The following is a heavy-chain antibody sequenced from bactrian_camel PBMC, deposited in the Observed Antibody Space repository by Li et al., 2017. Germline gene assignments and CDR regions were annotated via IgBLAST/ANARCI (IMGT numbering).Heavy chain of an antibody. CDR3: AKVQVATTPDY. D-gene: IGHD4*01. CDR1: GFRVSDHA. V-gene: IGHV3S40*01. Sequence: VQLVESGGGLVQPGGSLTLSCSASGFRVSDHAWNWVCQAPGKGLEWVSSIKSNDASAYYADSVKGRFTCSRDNAKNTVHLQLNNLKTEDTAMYYCAKVQVATTPDYWGQGTQVTVS. J-gene: IGHJ4*01. CDR2: IKSNDASA.